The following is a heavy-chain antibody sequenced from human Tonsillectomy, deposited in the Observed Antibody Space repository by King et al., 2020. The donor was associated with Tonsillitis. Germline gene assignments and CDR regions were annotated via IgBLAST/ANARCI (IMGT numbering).Heavy chain of an antibody. D-gene: IGHD4-17*01. CDR1: GYTFTGYY. J-gene: IGHJ6*02. CDR3: ARAYVFGDPPPDWYYYYYGLDV. Sequence: VQLVESGAEVKKPGASVKVSCKASGYTFTGYYMHWVRQAPGQGLEWMGWIIPNSGATNHAQKFQGRVTMTRDTSISTAYMELSRLRSDDTAVYYCARAYVFGDPPPDWYYYYYGLDVWGQGTTVTVSS. V-gene: IGHV1-2*02. CDR2: IIPNSGAT.